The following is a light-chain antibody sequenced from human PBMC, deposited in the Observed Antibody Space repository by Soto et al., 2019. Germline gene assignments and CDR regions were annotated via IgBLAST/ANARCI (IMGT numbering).Light chain of an antibody. CDR3: SVWDDSLNGWV. Sequence: QPVLTQPPSASGTPGQRVTISCSGSNSNIGSHTVNWYQQLPGTAPKLLMYSNNQRPSGVPDRFSGSKSGTSASLAISGLQSEDEADYYCSVWDDSLNGWVFGGGTKLTVL. V-gene: IGLV1-44*01. CDR1: NSNIGSHT. CDR2: SNN. J-gene: IGLJ3*02.